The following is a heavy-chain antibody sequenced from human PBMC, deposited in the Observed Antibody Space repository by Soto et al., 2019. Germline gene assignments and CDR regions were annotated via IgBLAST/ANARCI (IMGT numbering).Heavy chain of an antibody. V-gene: IGHV4-31*03. CDR1: GGSISSGGYY. D-gene: IGHD4-17*01. J-gene: IGHJ6*03. CDR2: IYYSGST. CDR3: ARSGNYGDYFHMDV. Sequence: QVQLQESGPGLVKPSQTLSLTCTVSGGSISSGGYYWSWIRQHPGKGLEWIGYIYYSGSTYYNPSLKSRVTISVDTSKNQFSLKLSSVTAADPAVYYCARSGNYGDYFHMDVWGKGTTVTVSS.